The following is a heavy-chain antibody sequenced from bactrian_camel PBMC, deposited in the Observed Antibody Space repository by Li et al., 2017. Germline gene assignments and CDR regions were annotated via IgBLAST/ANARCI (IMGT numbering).Heavy chain of an antibody. CDR1: GHTYLTYC. CDR2: LYFGRSYT. J-gene: IGHJ4*01. Sequence: HVQLVESGGGAGQAGGSLRLSCGSSSGHTYLTYCMGWFRQAPDEEREGVAALYFGRSYTVYSDSVKGRFTISQDNAKNTMHLQMNGLKPEDTGMYICAAASPADGPAWTVDEYNYWGQGTQVTVS. V-gene: IGHV3-2*01. CDR3: AAASPADGPAWTVDEYNY.